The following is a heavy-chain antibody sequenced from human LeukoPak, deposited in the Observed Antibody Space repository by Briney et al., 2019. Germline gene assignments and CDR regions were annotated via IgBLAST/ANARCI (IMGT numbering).Heavy chain of an antibody. Sequence: ASVKVSCKASGYTFTGYYIHWVRQAPGQGLEWMGWINPNSGGTNYAQKFQGRVTMTRDTSISTAYLELSRLRADDTAVYYCARENIVVVPAASGRWFDRWGKGTLVTVSS. J-gene: IGHJ5*02. CDR3: ARENIVVVPAASGRWFDR. CDR1: GYTFTGYY. V-gene: IGHV1-2*02. D-gene: IGHD2-2*01. CDR2: INPNSGGT.